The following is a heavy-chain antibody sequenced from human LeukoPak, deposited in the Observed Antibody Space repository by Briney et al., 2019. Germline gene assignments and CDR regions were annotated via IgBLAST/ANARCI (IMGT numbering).Heavy chain of an antibody. D-gene: IGHD2-2*01. Sequence: ASVKVSCKASGYTLTGYYMHWVRQAPGQGLEWMGWINPNSGGTNYAQKFQGRVTMTRDTSISTAYMELSRLRSDDTAVYYCARASGGIVVVPAAVGGDYWGQGTLVTVSS. J-gene: IGHJ4*02. V-gene: IGHV1-2*02. CDR2: INPNSGGT. CDR3: ARASGGIVVVPAAVGGDY. CDR1: GYTLTGYY.